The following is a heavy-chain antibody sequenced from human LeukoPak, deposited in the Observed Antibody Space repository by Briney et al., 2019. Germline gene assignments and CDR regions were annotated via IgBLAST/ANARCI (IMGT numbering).Heavy chain of an antibody. CDR2: IYPGDFDT. CDR1: GYSFTSYW. CDR3: ARHGNYKDYYYYGMDV. Sequence: GESLKISCKGSGYSFTSYWIGWVRQMPGKGLEWMGIIYPGDFDTRYSPSFQGQVTISADKSISTAYLQWSSLKASDTAMYYCARHGNYKDYYYYGMDVWGQGTTVTVSS. D-gene: IGHD5-24*01. J-gene: IGHJ6*01. V-gene: IGHV5-51*01.